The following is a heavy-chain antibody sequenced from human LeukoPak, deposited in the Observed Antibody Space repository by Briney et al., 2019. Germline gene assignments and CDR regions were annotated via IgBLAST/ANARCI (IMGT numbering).Heavy chain of an antibody. CDR3: ARARGYCSGGSCYNWFDP. CDR1: GGTFSSYA. J-gene: IGHJ5*02. V-gene: IGHV1-69*04. D-gene: IGHD2-15*01. Sequence: GASVKVSCKASGGTFSSYAISWVRQAPGQGLEWMGRIIPILGIANYAQKFQGRVTITADKSTSTGYMELSSLRSEDTAVYYCARARGYCSGGSCYNWFDPWGQGTLVTVSS. CDR2: IIPILGIA.